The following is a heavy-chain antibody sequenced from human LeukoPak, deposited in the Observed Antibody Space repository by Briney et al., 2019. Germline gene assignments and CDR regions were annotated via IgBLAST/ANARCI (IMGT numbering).Heavy chain of an antibody. D-gene: IGHD4-23*01. Sequence: SETLSLTCTVSGDSIRNYYWSWIRQPPGKGLEWIGYIYYSGSTNYNPSLKSRVTISVDTSKNQFSLKLSSVTAADTAVYYCARVGGTNYYYYGMTSGAKGPRSPSP. CDR3: ARVGGTNYYYYGMTS. V-gene: IGHV4-59*01. CDR2: IYYSGST. J-gene: IGHJ6*02. CDR1: GDSIRNYY.